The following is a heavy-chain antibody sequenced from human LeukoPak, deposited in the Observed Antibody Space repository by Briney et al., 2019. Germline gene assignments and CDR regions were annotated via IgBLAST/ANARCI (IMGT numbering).Heavy chain of an antibody. V-gene: IGHV4-34*01. CDR3: ARGQTAGDYYYGMDV. CDR1: GGSFSGYY. CDR2: INHSGST. J-gene: IGHJ6*02. Sequence: SETLSLTCAVYGGSFSGYYWSWIRQPPGKGLEWIGEINHSGSTNYNPSLKSRVTISVDTSKNQFSLKLSSVTAADTAVYYCARGQTAGDYYYGMDVWGQGTTVTVSS. D-gene: IGHD6-13*01.